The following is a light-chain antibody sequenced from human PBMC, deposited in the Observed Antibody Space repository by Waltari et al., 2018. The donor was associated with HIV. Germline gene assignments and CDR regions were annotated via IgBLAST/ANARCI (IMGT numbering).Light chain of an antibody. J-gene: IGKJ1*01. V-gene: IGKV1-NL1*01. CDR3: QQYYSTTTWT. CDR1: QAISNS. Sequence: DIQLTQSPASLSASVGDRVTITCRASQAISNSIAWYQQRPGKAPRLLLFAASRLETGVTSRFIGSVSGTFFTLTITSLQPGDFATYYCQQYYSTTTWTFGQGTRVE. CDR2: AAS.